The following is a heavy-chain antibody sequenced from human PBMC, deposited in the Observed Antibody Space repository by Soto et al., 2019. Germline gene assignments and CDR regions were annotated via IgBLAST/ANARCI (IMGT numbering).Heavy chain of an antibody. V-gene: IGHV3-23*01. D-gene: IGHD2-2*01. J-gene: IGHJ4*02. CDR2: LSGSGIGK. CDR3: ATARYCSATSCQDFGS. CDR1: GFSVTSYA. Sequence: EVQLLESGGGLVQPGGSLRPSCAAPGFSVTSYAMSWLRQAPGKGLEWVSVLSGSGIGKEYADSVKGRFTISRDNSRNTLYLQMTGLRVEDTAVYYCATARYCSATSCQDFGSWGQGTLVTVSS.